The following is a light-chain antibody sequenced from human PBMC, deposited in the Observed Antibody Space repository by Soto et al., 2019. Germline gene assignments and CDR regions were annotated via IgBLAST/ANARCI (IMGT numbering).Light chain of an antibody. J-gene: IGKJ1*01. CDR3: RQYGRSGT. Sequence: EIVSTQSPGTLSLSPGGRATLSCRASQSVSRTYLAWYQQKPVQAPRLLIYATSSRATGIPDRFSGSGSGTDFTLTISRLEPEDFAVYYCRQYGRSGTFGQGTKVDIK. CDR1: QSVSRTY. V-gene: IGKV3-20*01. CDR2: ATS.